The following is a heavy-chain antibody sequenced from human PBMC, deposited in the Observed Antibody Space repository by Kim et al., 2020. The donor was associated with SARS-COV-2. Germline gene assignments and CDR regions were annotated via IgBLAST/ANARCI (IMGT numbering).Heavy chain of an antibody. Sequence: SETLSLTCDVSADSFSNYYWNWIRQPAGRGLEWIGLIYSSGSTNYNPSLKNRVTMSVDSSKNQCSLKLTSVTAADTAMYYCARGGTTKLYPFDYWGQGTWSPSP. J-gene: IGHJ4*02. CDR2: IYSSGST. CDR1: ADSFSNYY. D-gene: IGHD2-2*01. CDR3: ARGGTTKLYPFDY. V-gene: IGHV4-4*07.